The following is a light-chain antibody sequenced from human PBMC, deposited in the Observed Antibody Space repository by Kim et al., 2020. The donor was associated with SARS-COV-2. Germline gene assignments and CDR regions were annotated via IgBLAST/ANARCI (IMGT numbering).Light chain of an antibody. CDR1: NSDVGDYNY. Sequence: QSALTQPASVSGSPGQSITISCTGTNSDVGDYNYVSWYQQHPGKAPKLMIYDVSNRPSGVSSRFSGSKSGNTASLTISGLQAEDEADYYCSSYAISTPLFGTGTKVTVL. CDR2: DVS. J-gene: IGLJ1*01. CDR3: SSYAISTPL. V-gene: IGLV2-14*03.